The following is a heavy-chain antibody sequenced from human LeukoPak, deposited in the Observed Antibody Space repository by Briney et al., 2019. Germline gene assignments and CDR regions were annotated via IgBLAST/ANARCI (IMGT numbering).Heavy chain of an antibody. CDR1: GGSISSSSYY. Sequence: SETLSLTCTVSGGSISSSSYYWGWIRQPPGKGLEWIGSIYYSGSTYYNPSLKSRVTISVDTSKNQFSLKLSFVTAADTAVYYCANQQGWLVPFDYWGQGTLVTVSS. D-gene: IGHD6-19*01. CDR2: IYYSGST. V-gene: IGHV4-39*01. J-gene: IGHJ4*02. CDR3: ANQQGWLVPFDY.